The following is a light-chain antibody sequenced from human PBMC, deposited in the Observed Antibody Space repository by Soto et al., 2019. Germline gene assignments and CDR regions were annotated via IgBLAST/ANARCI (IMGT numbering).Light chain of an antibody. J-gene: IGLJ1*01. CDR3: QSYDCSRSVYD. CDR1: SSNIGAGYD. V-gene: IGLV1-40*01. Sequence: QSVLTQPPSVSGAPGQRVTISCTGSSSNIGAGYDVHWYQQLPGTAPKLLIYGNSNRPSGVPDRFSGSKSGTSASLAITGLQAEDEADYYCQSYDCSRSVYDFGTGTKVTVL. CDR2: GNS.